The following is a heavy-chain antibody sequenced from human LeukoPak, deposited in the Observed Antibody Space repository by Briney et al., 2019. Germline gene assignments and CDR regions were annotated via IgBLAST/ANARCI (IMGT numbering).Heavy chain of an antibody. CDR2: ISSNGGST. Sequence: QPGGSLRLSCAASGFTFSSYAMHWVRQAPGKGLEYVSAISSNGGSTYYANSVKGRFTISRDNSKNTLYLQMGSLRAEDMAVYYCAREYCSGGSCYFALDIWGQGTMVTVSS. V-gene: IGHV3-64*01. D-gene: IGHD2-15*01. CDR1: GFTFSSYA. CDR3: AREYCSGGSCYFALDI. J-gene: IGHJ3*02.